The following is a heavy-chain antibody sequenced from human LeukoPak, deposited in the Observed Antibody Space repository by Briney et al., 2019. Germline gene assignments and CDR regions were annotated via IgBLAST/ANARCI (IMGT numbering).Heavy chain of an antibody. D-gene: IGHD3-3*01. Sequence: GASVKVSCKASGGTFSSYAISWVRQAPGQGLEWMGGIIPIFGTANYAQKFQGRVTITADESTSTAYMELSSLRSEDTAVYYCARVGYDFWSGYYTRYLDYWGQGTLVTVSS. V-gene: IGHV1-69*13. J-gene: IGHJ4*02. CDR2: IIPIFGTA. CDR3: ARVGYDFWSGYYTRYLDY. CDR1: GGTFSSYA.